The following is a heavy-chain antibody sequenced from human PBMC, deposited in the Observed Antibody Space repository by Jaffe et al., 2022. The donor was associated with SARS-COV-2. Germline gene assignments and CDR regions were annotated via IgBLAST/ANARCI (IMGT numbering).Heavy chain of an antibody. Sequence: EVHLVESGGGLVQPGGSLRLSCAASGFTFSTYDMHWVRQATGKGLEWVSGITTAGDTYYADSVKGRFTISRENAKNSLYLQMNSLRAGDTAVYYCTTGLDVWDSWGQGTLVTVSS. V-gene: IGHV3-13*01. J-gene: IGHJ5*01. D-gene: IGHD3-10*01. CDR2: ITTAGDT. CDR1: GFTFSTYD. CDR3: TTGLDVWDS.